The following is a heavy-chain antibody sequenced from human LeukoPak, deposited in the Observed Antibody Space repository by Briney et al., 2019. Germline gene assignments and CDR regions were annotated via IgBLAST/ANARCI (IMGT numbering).Heavy chain of an antibody. V-gene: IGHV3-7*01. J-gene: IGHJ6*03. D-gene: IGHD1-26*01. Sequence: GGSLRLSCAASRATFIHYWMSWVRQAPGKGLEWVANINQDGSEKYYVDSVKGRFIISTDNAENSVYLHMNSLRADDTAVYYCARDVRNRVGLNYYHQYMYVWGKRTTVTFSS. CDR1: RATFIHYW. CDR2: INQDGSEK. CDR3: ARDVRNRVGLNYYHQYMYV.